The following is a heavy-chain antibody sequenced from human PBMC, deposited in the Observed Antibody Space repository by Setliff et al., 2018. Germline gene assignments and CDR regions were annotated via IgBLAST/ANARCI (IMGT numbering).Heavy chain of an antibody. CDR3: ARGDFYYYFYMDV. CDR1: GYTFIYYY. CDR2: INPSGGGT. V-gene: IGHV1-46*01. Sequence: ASVKVSCKASGYTFIYYYIHWVRQAPGQGLEWMGLINPSGGGTIYARKFQGRVTMARETSTSTAYMELSSLRSEDTAIYYCARGDFYYYFYMDVWGKGTTVTVSS. J-gene: IGHJ6*03.